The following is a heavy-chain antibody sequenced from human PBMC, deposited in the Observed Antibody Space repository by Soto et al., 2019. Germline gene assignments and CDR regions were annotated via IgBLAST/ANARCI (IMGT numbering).Heavy chain of an antibody. Sequence: RITSYCGRRIIKKQRKGLEWMGIIYPGDSDTRYSPSFQGQVTISADKSISTACLQWSSLKASDTAMYYFFRAEGGSRDVRYVSDFWRHGTTVTVSS. J-gene: IGHJ6*02. CDR3: FRAEGGSRDVRYVSDF. CDR2: IYPGDSDT. V-gene: IGHV5-51*01. CDR1: RITSYC. D-gene: IGHD3-3*01.